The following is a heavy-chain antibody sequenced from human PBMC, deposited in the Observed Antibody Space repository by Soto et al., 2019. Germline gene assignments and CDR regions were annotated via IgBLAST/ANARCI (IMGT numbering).Heavy chain of an antibody. CDR1: GFTFSSYG. CDR3: AKETSVSANSESY. J-gene: IGHJ4*02. Sequence: GGSLRLSCAASGFTFSSYGMHWVRQAPGKGLEWVAVISYDGSNKYYADSVKGRFTISRDNSKNTLYLQMNSLRAEDTAVYYCAKETSVSANSESYWGQGTLVTVSS. V-gene: IGHV3-30*18. D-gene: IGHD2-15*01. CDR2: ISYDGSNK.